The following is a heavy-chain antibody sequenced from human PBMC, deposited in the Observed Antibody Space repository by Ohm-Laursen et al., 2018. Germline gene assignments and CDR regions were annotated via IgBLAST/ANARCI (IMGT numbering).Heavy chain of an antibody. CDR1: GFTFSNAW. D-gene: IGHD3-22*01. CDR2: IKSKTDGGTT. CDR3: TTGHYYDSSGVHWYFDL. Sequence: GSLRLSCSASGFTFSNAWMSWVRQAPGKGLEWVGRIKSKTDGGTTDYAAPVKGRSTISRDDSKNTLYLQMNSLKTEDTAVYYCTTGHYYDSSGVHWYFDLWGRGTLVTVSS. J-gene: IGHJ2*01. V-gene: IGHV3-15*01.